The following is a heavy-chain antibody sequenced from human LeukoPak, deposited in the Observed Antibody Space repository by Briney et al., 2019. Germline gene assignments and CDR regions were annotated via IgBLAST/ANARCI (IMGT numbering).Heavy chain of an antibody. Sequence: ASVKVSCKASGYTFTGYYMHWVRQAPGQGLEWMGWINPNSGGTNYAQKFQGRVTMTRDTSISTAYMELSRLRSDDTAVYYCATVRRTNYDILTGYPFDYWGQGTLVTVSS. CDR3: ATVRRTNYDILTGYPFDY. CDR1: GYTFTGYY. V-gene: IGHV1-2*02. CDR2: INPNSGGT. D-gene: IGHD3-9*01. J-gene: IGHJ4*02.